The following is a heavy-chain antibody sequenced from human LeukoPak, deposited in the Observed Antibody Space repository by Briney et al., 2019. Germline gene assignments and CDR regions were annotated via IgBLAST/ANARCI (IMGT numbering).Heavy chain of an antibody. CDR2: FSGNDGST. CDR1: GFTFSSYA. V-gene: IGHV3-23*01. CDR3: AKMTPRSYHMDV. D-gene: IGHD2-15*01. Sequence: PGGSLRLSCATSGFTFSSYAINWVRQAPGKGLEWVSAFSGNDGSTYYADSVRGRFTISRDNSKHTLYLQMTSLRAEDTAVYYCAKMTPRSYHMDVWGKGTTVTVSS. J-gene: IGHJ6*03.